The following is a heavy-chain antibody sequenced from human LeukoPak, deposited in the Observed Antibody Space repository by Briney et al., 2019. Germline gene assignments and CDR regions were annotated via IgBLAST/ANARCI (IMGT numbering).Heavy chain of an antibody. J-gene: IGHJ6*03. CDR3: ARREVETTFYYFYYMDV. CDR1: GGSFSGYY. Sequence: PSETLSLTCAVYGGSFSGYYWTWIRQPPGKGLEWIGEIYHSGSTNYNPSLKSRVTISVDTSRNQFSLKLSSVTAADTAVYYCARREVETTFYYFYYMDVWGKGTTVTVSS. CDR2: IYHSGST. D-gene: IGHD2/OR15-2a*01. V-gene: IGHV4-34*01.